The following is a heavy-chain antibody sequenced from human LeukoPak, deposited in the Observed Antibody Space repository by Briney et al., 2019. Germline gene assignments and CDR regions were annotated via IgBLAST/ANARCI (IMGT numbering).Heavy chain of an antibody. V-gene: IGHV3-15*01. Sequence: GGSLRLSCAASGFTFSNAWMSWVRQAPGKGLEWVGRIKSKTDGGTTDYTVPVNGRFTISRDDSINTLYLQMNTLKAEDTAVYYCATYNYGSYFYGSIRYWGQGTLVTVSS. CDR1: GFTFSNAW. CDR3: ATYNYGSYFYGSIRY. J-gene: IGHJ4*02. CDR2: IKSKTDGGTT. D-gene: IGHD3-10*01.